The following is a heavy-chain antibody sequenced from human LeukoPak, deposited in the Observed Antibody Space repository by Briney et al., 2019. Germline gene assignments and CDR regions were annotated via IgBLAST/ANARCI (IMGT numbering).Heavy chain of an antibody. CDR2: IYWDDDK. CDR1: GFSLSTRGVG. J-gene: IGHJ4*02. D-gene: IGHD6-19*01. V-gene: IGHV2-5*02. CDR3: ARSSLSSILGAVAAFGY. Sequence: SGPTLVKPTQTLTLTCTFSGFSLSTRGVGVGWIRQPPGKALEWLALIYWDDDKRYSPSLQSRLTIIEDTSKNQVVLTVTNMDPVDTATYYCARSSLSSILGAVAAFGYWGQGTLVTVSS.